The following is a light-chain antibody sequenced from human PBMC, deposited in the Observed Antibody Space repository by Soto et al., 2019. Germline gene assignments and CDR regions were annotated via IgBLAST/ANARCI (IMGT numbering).Light chain of an antibody. CDR3: QQRSNLPPWT. J-gene: IGKJ1*01. V-gene: IGKV3-11*01. CDR1: QSVSSY. CDR2: DAS. Sequence: EIVLTQSPATLSLSPWERATLSCRASQSVSSYLAWYQQKPGQAPRLLIYDASNRATGIPARFSGSGSGTDFTLTISSLEPEDFAVYYCQQRSNLPPWTFGQGGKVDIK.